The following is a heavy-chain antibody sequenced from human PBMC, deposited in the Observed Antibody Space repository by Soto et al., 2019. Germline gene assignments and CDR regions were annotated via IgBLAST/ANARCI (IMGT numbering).Heavy chain of an antibody. J-gene: IGHJ4*02. CDR3: ARSPRSSPYFDY. V-gene: IGHV5-51*01. D-gene: IGHD6-13*01. Sequence: XESLKTSCRCAGYTFSNFWIAWVRHLPGKGLEWMGIIYPGDHETRYSPSFHGKVTISADKSINTAYLQWSSLEASDSAFYYCARSPRSSPYFDYWGQGALVTVSS. CDR1: GYTFSNFW. CDR2: IYPGDHET.